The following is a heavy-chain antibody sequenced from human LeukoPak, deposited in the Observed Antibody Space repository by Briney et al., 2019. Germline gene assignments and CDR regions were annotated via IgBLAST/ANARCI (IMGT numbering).Heavy chain of an antibody. CDR2: IKSKTDGGTT. CDR3: TTDLEYSSSSSRDY. D-gene: IGHD6-6*01. V-gene: IGHV3-15*01. J-gene: IGHJ4*02. Sequence: GGSLRLSCAASGFTFNNAWMSWVRQAPGKGLEWVGRIKSKTDGGTTDYAAPVKARFTISRDDSKNTLYLQMNSLKTEDTAVYYCTTDLEYSSSSSRDYWGQGTLVTVSS. CDR1: GFTFNNAW.